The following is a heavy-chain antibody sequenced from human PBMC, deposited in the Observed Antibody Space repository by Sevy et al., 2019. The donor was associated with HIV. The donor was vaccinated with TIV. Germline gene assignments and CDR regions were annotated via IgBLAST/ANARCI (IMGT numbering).Heavy chain of an antibody. CDR2: ISYDGSNK. CDR3: ARGAICPNCGADCYPGYYYGMDV. Sequence: GGSLRLSCAASGFTFSSYAMHWVRQAPGKGLEWVAVISYDGSNKYYADSVKGRFTISRDNSKNTLYLQMNSLRAEDTAVYYCARGAICPNCGADCYPGYYYGMDVWGQGTTVTVSS. V-gene: IGHV3-30*04. J-gene: IGHJ6*02. D-gene: IGHD2-21*02. CDR1: GFTFSSYA.